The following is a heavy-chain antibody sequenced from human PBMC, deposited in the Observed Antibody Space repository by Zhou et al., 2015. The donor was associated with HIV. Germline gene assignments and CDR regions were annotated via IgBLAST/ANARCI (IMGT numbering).Heavy chain of an antibody. Sequence: VQLVESGGGVVQPGGSLRLSCAASGFTFNDYYMTWIRQAPGRGLEWVSYISSSGSTIYYADSVKGRFTISRDNSKKTLYLQMNSLRAEDTAVYYCANRVVAATLTDYWGQGTLVTVSS. J-gene: IGHJ4*02. D-gene: IGHD2-15*01. CDR2: ISSSGSTI. CDR1: GFTFNDYY. CDR3: ANRVVAATLTDY. V-gene: IGHV3-11*01.